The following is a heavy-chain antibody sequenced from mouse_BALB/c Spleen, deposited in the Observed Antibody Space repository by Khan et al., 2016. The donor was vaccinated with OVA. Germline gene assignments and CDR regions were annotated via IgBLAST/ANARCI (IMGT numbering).Heavy chain of an antibody. CDR1: GFSLSRYN. Sequence: QVQLKESGPGLMAPSQSLSITCTVSGFSLSRYNIHWVRQPPGKGLEWLGMIWGGGGTDYNSTLKSRLSISKDNSKSQVFLKMNSRQTDDTDMYYCARAYYRYDGYYAMDYWGQGTSVTVSS. J-gene: IGHJ4*01. CDR2: IWGGGGT. CDR3: ARAYYRYDGYYAMDY. V-gene: IGHV2-6-4*01. D-gene: IGHD2-14*01.